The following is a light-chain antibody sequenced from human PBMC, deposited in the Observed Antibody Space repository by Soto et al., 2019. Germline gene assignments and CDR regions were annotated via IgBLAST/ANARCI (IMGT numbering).Light chain of an antibody. V-gene: IGKV3-15*01. Sequence: AILSVSPGDRATLSCRASQSVSSSYLAWYQQKPGQAPRLLIFGASTRAAGIPARFSGSGSGTEFTLTISSLQSEDFAVYYCQQYSNWPLTFGGGTKVDIK. CDR2: GAS. CDR1: QSVSSSY. J-gene: IGKJ4*01. CDR3: QQYSNWPLT.